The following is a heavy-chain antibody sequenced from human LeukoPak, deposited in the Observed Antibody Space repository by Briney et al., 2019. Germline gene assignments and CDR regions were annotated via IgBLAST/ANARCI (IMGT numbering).Heavy chain of an antibody. CDR2: IYYSGST. Sequence: KPSETLSLTCTVSGGSITSATYYWGWIRQPPGKGLEWIGSIYYSGSTYYNPSLESRVTMSVDTSKNQFSLKLSSVTAADTAVHYCARHNIGVAGLSIDFWGQGILVTVSS. CDR1: GGSITSATYY. CDR3: ARHNIGVAGLSIDF. J-gene: IGHJ4*02. D-gene: IGHD6-19*01. V-gene: IGHV4-39*01.